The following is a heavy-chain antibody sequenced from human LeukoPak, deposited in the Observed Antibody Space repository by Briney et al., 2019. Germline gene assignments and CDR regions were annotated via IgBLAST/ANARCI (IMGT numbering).Heavy chain of an antibody. J-gene: IGHJ6*03. CDR3: ATPDNFWSTYDYYYMDI. Sequence: GASVKVSCKASGGTFSSYAISWVRQAPGQGLEWMGRIIPILGIANYAQKFQGRVTITADKSTSTAYMELSSLRSEDTAVYYCATPDNFWSTYDYYYMDIWGKGTTVIVS. CDR1: GGTFSSYA. V-gene: IGHV1-69*04. CDR2: IIPILGIA. D-gene: IGHD3-3*01.